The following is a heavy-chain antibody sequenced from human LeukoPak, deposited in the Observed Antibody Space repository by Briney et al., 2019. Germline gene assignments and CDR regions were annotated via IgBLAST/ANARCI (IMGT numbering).Heavy chain of an antibody. CDR3: ARAPDVDWSAELDC. D-gene: IGHD3/OR15-3a*01. CDR2: INHSGST. J-gene: IGHJ4*02. Sequence: PSETLSLTCAVYGGSFSGYYWSWIRQPPGKGLEWIGEINHSGSTNYNPSLKSRVTISVDTSKNQFSLKLTSVTAADTAVYYCARAPDVDWSAELDCWGQGTLVTVSS. V-gene: IGHV4-34*01. CDR1: GGSFSGYY.